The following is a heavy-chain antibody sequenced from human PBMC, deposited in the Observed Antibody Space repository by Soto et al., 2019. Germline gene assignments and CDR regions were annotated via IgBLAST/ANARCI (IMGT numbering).Heavy chain of an antibody. D-gene: IGHD3-3*01. CDR1: GYTFTSYC. V-gene: IGHV1-18*01. J-gene: IGHJ4*01. CDR2: ISAYNGNT. CDR3: ARDGDFWSGYYISEKANRDC. Sequence: ASVKVYCKASGYTFTSYCISWVRQAPGQGLEWMGWISAYNGNTNYAQKLQGRVTMTTDTSTSTADMELRSLRSDDTAVYYCARDGDFWSGYYISEKANRDCWGQGTLVTVSS.